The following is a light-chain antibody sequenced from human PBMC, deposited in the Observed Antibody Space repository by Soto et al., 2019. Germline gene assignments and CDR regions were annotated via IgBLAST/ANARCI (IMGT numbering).Light chain of an antibody. V-gene: IGKV1-5*01. CDR2: DAS. CDR1: QSITNW. J-gene: IGKJ1*01. Sequence: DIQMTQSPSTLSAYVGDRVTITCWASQSITNWVAWYQQKPGKAPKLLIYDASNLESGVPSRFSGGGSGTDFTLTVSSLQPDDFATYYCQQYNNYSPTFGQGTKVEV. CDR3: QQYNNYSPT.